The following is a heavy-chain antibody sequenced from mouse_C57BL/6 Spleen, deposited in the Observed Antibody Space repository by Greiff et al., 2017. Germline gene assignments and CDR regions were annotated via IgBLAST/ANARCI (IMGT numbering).Heavy chain of an antibody. J-gene: IGHJ1*03. D-gene: IGHD1-1*01. V-gene: IGHV1-81*01. CDR3: ARDYGSSPHWYFDV. CDR1: GYTFTSYG. Sequence: QVQLQQSGAELARPGASVKLSCKASGYTFTSYGISWVKQRPGQGLEWIGEIYPRSGNTYYNEKFKGKATLTADKSSSTAYMELRSLTSEDSAVYFCARDYGSSPHWYFDVWGTGTTVTVSS. CDR2: IYPRSGNT.